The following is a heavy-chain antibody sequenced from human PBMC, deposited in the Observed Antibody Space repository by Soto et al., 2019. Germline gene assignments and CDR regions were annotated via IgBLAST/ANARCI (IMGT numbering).Heavy chain of an antibody. CDR2: ITSDGGTT. Sequence: PGLSLRLSCAASGFTFSNYAMHWVRQAPGKGLEYVSAITSDGGTTYYADSVKGRFTSSRDNSKNTLYLQMGRLSAEDMARYYCARDANGAAGYWGQGTLVTVSS. CDR1: GFTFSNYA. V-gene: IGHV3-64*02. D-gene: IGHD2-8*01. CDR3: ARDANGAAGY. J-gene: IGHJ4*02.